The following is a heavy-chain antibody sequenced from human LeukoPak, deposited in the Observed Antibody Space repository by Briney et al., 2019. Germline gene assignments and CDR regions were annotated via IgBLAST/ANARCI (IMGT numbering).Heavy chain of an antibody. Sequence: SETLSLTCTVSGGSISSGGYYWSWIRQHPGKGLEWIGYIYYSGSTYYNPSLKSRVTISVDTSKNQFSLKLSSVTAADTAVYYCARGASYYYDSSGYSHYFDCWGQGTLVTVSS. CDR2: IYYSGST. CDR3: ARGASYYYDSSGYSHYFDC. D-gene: IGHD3-22*01. V-gene: IGHV4-31*03. CDR1: GGSISSGGYY. J-gene: IGHJ4*02.